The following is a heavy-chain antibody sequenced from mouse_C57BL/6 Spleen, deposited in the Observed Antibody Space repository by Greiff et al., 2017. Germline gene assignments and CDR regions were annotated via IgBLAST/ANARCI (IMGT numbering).Heavy chain of an antibody. D-gene: IGHD1-1*01. V-gene: IGHV1-50*01. CDR1: GYTFTSYW. CDR3: ASYYGSRRGFAY. J-gene: IGHJ3*01. Sequence: VQLQQPGAELVKPGASVKLSCKASGYTFTSYWMQWVKQRPGQGLEWIGEIDPSDSYTNYNQKFKGKATLTVDTSSSTAYMQLSSLTSEDSAVYYCASYYGSRRGFAYWGQGTLVTVSA. CDR2: IDPSDSYT.